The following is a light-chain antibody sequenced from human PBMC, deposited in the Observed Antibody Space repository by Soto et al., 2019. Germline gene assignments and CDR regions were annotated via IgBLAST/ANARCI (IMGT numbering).Light chain of an antibody. V-gene: IGKV1-39*01. CDR2: GAS. CDR3: QQTYSSPLT. J-gene: IGKJ4*01. CDR1: QSISRY. Sequence: DIQMTHSPSSLSASVGDRVTINCRASQSISRYLNWYQHKPGEAPKLLIYGASTLQRGVPARFSGGGSGTDFTLTISPLQPEDFATYYCQQTYSSPLTFGGGTTVEI.